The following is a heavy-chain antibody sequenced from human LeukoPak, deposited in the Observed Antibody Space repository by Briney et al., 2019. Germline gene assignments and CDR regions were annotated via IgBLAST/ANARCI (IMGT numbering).Heavy chain of an antibody. CDR3: ASEGVYDSSGYQEYYFDY. Sequence: ASVKVSCKASGYTFTSYAMHWVRQAPGQRLEWMGWINAGNGNTKYSQKFQGRVTITRDTSAGTAYMELSSLRSEDTAVYYCASEGVYDSSGYQEYYFDYWGQGTLVTVSS. CDR2: INAGNGNT. J-gene: IGHJ4*02. CDR1: GYTFTSYA. D-gene: IGHD3-22*01. V-gene: IGHV1-3*01.